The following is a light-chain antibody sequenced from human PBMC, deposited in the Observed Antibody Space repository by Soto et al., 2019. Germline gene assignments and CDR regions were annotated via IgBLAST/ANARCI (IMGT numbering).Light chain of an antibody. CDR2: SNY. Sequence: QSVLTQEPSASGTPGQRVTISCSGSSSNVGCLSVDWYQHLPGTAPKLLIHSNYQRPSGVPDRFSGSKSGTSASLAINGLQSEDEADYYCAAWDGSLNGLYVFGTGTKLTVL. CDR3: AAWDGSLNGLYV. J-gene: IGLJ1*01. V-gene: IGLV1-44*01. CDR1: SSNVGCLS.